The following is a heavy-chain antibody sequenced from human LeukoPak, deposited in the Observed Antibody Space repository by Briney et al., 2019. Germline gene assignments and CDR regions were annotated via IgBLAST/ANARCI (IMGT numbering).Heavy chain of an antibody. V-gene: IGHV3-23*01. D-gene: IGHD6-13*01. Sequence: GGSXRLSCAASGFTFSSYAMNWVRQAPGKGLEWVSTISNSGGTTYYADSVKGRFTISRDNSKNTVYLQMDSLRAEDTAVYYCAKAPYSTSWYYFDYWGQGTLVTVSS. CDR1: GFTFSSYA. J-gene: IGHJ4*02. CDR2: ISNSGGTT. CDR3: AKAPYSTSWYYFDY.